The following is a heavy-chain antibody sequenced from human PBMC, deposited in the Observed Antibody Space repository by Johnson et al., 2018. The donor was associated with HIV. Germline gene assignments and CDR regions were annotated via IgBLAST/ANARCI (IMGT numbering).Heavy chain of an antibody. V-gene: IGHV3-7*01. J-gene: IGHJ3*02. CDR1: GFTFSSYW. D-gene: IGHD5-18*01. CDR3: ARGVRNSYGYLLGTFDI. Sequence: VQLVESGGGVVQPGRSLRLSCAASGFTFSSYWMSWVRQAPGKGLEWVANIKQDGSEKYYVDSVKGRFTISRDNAKNSLYLQMNSLRAEDTAVYYCARGVRNSYGYLLGTFDIWGQGTMVTVSS. CDR2: IKQDGSEK.